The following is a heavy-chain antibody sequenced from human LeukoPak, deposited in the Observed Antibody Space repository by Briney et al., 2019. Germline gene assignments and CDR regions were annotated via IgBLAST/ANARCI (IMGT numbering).Heavy chain of an antibody. D-gene: IGHD3-10*01. V-gene: IGHV3-33*01. J-gene: IGHJ4*02. Sequence: PGRSLRLSCVASGFTFSTYAMHWVRQAPGKGLEWLVVIWDDGSNKYYADSVKGRFTISRDNSRNTVYLQMNNLRVEDTARYFCARERSGERNYCAPGGRHFASWGQGTLVTVSS. CDR3: ARERSGERNYCAPGGRHFAS. CDR2: IWDDGSNK. CDR1: GFTFSTYA.